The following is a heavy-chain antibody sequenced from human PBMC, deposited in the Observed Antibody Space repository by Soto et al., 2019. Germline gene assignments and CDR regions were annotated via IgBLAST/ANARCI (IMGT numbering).Heavy chain of an antibody. D-gene: IGHD6-13*01. J-gene: IGHJ6*02. Sequence: XGSLRLSCAASGFTFSSYGMHWVRQAPGKGLEWVAVISYDGSNKYYADSVKGRFTISRDNSKNTLYLQMNSLRAEDTAVYYCAKDAGYSSSWYGYYYYGMDVWGQGTTVTV. CDR2: ISYDGSNK. CDR3: AKDAGYSSSWYGYYYYGMDV. V-gene: IGHV3-30*18. CDR1: GFTFSSYG.